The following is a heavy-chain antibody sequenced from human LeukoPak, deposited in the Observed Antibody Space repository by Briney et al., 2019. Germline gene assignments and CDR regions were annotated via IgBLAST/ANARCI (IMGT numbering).Heavy chain of an antibody. D-gene: IGHD1-7*01. CDR2: IIPIFGTA. CDR3: ARAVEWGTGTTYWFDP. Sequence: SVKVSXKASGGTFSSYAISWVRQAPGQGLEWMGGIIPIFGTANYAQKVQGRVTITADESTSTAYMELSSLRSEDTAVYYCARAVEWGTGTTYWFDPWGQGTLVTVSS. V-gene: IGHV1-69*13. CDR1: GGTFSSYA. J-gene: IGHJ5*02.